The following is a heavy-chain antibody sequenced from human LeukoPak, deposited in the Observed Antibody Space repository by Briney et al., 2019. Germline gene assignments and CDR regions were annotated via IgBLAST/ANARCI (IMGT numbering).Heavy chain of an antibody. J-gene: IGHJ6*02. V-gene: IGHV1-69*13. Sequence: GASVKVSCKASGYTFSSYAISWVRQAPGQGLEWMGGIIPIFGTANYAQKFQGRVTITADESTSTAYMELSSLRSEDTAVYYCAREPEFGVVNSVGMDVWGQGTTVTVSS. D-gene: IGHD3-3*01. CDR2: IIPIFGTA. CDR1: GYTFSSYA. CDR3: AREPEFGVVNSVGMDV.